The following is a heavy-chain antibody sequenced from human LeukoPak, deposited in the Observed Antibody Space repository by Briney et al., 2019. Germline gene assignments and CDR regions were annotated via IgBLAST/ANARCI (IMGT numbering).Heavy chain of an antibody. J-gene: IGHJ4*02. D-gene: IGHD6-19*01. CDR3: ARAAGAVADHEGFGFDY. CDR2: ISYDGSNK. CDR1: GFTFSSYA. Sequence: GGSLRLSCAASGFTFSSYAMHWVRQAPGKGLEWVAVISYDGSNKYYADSVKGRFTISRDNSKNTLYLQMNSLRAEDTAVYYCARAAGAVADHEGFGFDYWGQGTLVTVSS. V-gene: IGHV3-30*04.